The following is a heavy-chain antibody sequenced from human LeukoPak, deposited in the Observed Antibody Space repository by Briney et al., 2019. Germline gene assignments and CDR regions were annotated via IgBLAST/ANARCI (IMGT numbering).Heavy chain of an antibody. CDR1: GFTFSSYW. CDR2: IKQDGSEK. D-gene: IGHD1-26*01. Sequence: GGSLRLSCAASGFTFSSYWMSWVRQAPGKGLEWVANIKQDGSEKYYVDSVKGRFTISRDNAKNSLYLQMNNLRAEDTAVYYCARVVQIEGSPSYFDYWGQGTLVTVSS. J-gene: IGHJ4*02. CDR3: ARVVQIEGSPSYFDY. V-gene: IGHV3-7*03.